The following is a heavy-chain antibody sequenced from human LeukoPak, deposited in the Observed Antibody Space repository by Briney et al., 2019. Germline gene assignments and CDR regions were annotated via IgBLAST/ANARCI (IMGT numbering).Heavy chain of an antibody. CDR3: VREDSSGYYDD. D-gene: IGHD3-22*01. V-gene: IGHV1-18*01. CDR1: GYTFTSYG. Sequence: GVSVKVSCKASGYTFTSYGISWVQQAPGQGLEWMGWINAYNGNTKYAQNLQGRVTMTTDTSTSTAYMELRSLRSDDTAVYNCVREDSSGYYDDWGQGTLVTVSS. J-gene: IGHJ4*02. CDR2: INAYNGNT.